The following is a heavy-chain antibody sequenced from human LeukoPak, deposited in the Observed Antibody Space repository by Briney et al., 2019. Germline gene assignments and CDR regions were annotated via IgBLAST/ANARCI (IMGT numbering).Heavy chain of an antibody. CDR1: GFTFSNAW. CDR2: IRSKTDGGTT. V-gene: IGHV3-15*01. J-gene: IGHJ4*02. Sequence: PGGSLRLSCAASGFTFSNAWMSWVRQGPGKGLEWVGRIRSKTDGGTTDYAAPVKGRFTISRDDSKNTLYVQMNSLKIEDTAVYYCTTETYSMMFVYWGQGILVTVSS. D-gene: IGHD2-21*01. CDR3: TTETYSMMFVY.